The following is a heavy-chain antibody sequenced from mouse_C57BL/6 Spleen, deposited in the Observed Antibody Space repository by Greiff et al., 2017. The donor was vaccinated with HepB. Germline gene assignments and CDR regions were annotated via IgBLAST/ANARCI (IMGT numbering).Heavy chain of an antibody. CDR2: IDPSDSYT. V-gene: IGHV1-69*01. Sequence: QVQLQQPGAELVMPGASVKLSCKASGYTFTSYWMHWVKQRPGQGLEWIGEIDPSDSYTNYNQKFKGKSTLTVDKSSSTAYMQLSSLTSEDSAVYYCARSGITTVVAPYYAMDYWGQGTSVTVSS. J-gene: IGHJ4*01. CDR3: ARSGITTVVAPYYAMDY. D-gene: IGHD1-1*01. CDR1: GYTFTSYW.